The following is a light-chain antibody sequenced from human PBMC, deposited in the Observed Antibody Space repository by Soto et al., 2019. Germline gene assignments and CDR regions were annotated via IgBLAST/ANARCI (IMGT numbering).Light chain of an antibody. V-gene: IGKV3-11*01. J-gene: IGKJ4*01. CDR3: QSRSDWPPRLT. CDR1: ESIGNY. Sequence: EVVLTQSPATLSLSPGERATLSCRASESIGNYLAWYQQKLGQAPKLLIYDASHRAIGIPGRFSGDGSGTDFTLTISSLEHEDFADYYCQSRSDWPPRLTFGGGTKVEIK. CDR2: DAS.